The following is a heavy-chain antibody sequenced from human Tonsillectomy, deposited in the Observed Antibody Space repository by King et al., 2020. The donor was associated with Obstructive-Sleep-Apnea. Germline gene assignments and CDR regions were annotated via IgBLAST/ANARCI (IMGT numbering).Heavy chain of an antibody. D-gene: IGHD3-22*01. CDR3: ARVPYCHDSSGYDY. CDR2: ISDDGSNQ. Sequence: VQLVESGGGVVQPGRSLRLSCAASGFTFNTYTIHWVRQAPGKGLEWGAVISDDGSNQDYADSVKGRFTISRDNSKNTLFLQMISLSPDDTAVYYCARVPYCHDSSGYDYWGQGTLVTVSS. CDR1: GFTFNTYT. J-gene: IGHJ4*02. V-gene: IGHV3-30-3*01.